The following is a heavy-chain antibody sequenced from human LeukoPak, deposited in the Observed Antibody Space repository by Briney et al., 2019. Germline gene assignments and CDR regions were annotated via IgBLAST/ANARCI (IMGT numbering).Heavy chain of an antibody. CDR2: ISASGGIT. Sequence: PGGSLRLSCAASGFTFSSYWMSWVRQAPGKGLEWVSSISASGGITHYADSVKGRFTISRDNSKNTLYLQMNSLRAEDTAVYYCAKDLPSFSGQLDYWGQGTLVTVSS. V-gene: IGHV3-23*01. D-gene: IGHD3-10*01. J-gene: IGHJ4*02. CDR1: GFTFSSYW. CDR3: AKDLPSFSGQLDY.